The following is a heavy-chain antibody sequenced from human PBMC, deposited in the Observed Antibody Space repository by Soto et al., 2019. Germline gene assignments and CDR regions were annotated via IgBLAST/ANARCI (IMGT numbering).Heavy chain of an antibody. J-gene: IGHJ4*02. CDR1: GFTFSDFA. CDR2: IYGGGNGP. CDR3: AKMEGMDPWAYSFDY. V-gene: IGHV3-23*01. Sequence: EVQVLESGGGLVQPGGSLRLSCAATGFTFSDFAMSGVRQAPGKGLEWVSRIYGGGNGPHYADSVKGRVTISRDNSKNPLYLQMNSLRAEDTAVYYCAKMEGMDPWAYSFDYWGQGTLVTVSS. D-gene: IGHD2-2*03.